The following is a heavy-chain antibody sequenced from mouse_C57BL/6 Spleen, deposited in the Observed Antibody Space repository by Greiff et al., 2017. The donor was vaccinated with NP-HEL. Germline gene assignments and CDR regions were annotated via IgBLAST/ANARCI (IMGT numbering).Heavy chain of an antibody. CDR2: IDPSDSYT. J-gene: IGHJ1*03. Sequence: QVQLQQPGAELVMPGASVKLSCKASGYTFTSYWMHWVKQRPGQGLEWIGEIDPSDSYTNYNQKFKGKSTLTVDKSSSTAYMQLSSLTSEDSAVYYCARRAYYSNYEGYFDVWGTGTTVTVSS. D-gene: IGHD2-5*01. V-gene: IGHV1-69*01. CDR1: GYTFTSYW. CDR3: ARRAYYSNYEGYFDV.